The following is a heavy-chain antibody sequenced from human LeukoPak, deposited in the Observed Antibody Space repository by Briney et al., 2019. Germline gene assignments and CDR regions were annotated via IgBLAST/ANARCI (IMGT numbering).Heavy chain of an antibody. CDR2: TSGSGGST. D-gene: IGHD2-15*01. Sequence: GASLRLSCAASEFTFSSYAMSWVRQAPGKGLEWVSATSGSGGSTYYADSVKGRFTISRDNSKNTLYLQMNSLRAEDTAVYYCAKDHGYCSGGSCSNDAFDIWGQGTMVTVSS. V-gene: IGHV3-23*01. J-gene: IGHJ3*02. CDR1: EFTFSSYA. CDR3: AKDHGYCSGGSCSNDAFDI.